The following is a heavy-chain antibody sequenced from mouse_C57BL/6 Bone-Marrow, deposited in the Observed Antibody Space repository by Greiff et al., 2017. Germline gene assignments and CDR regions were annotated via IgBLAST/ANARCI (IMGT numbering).Heavy chain of an antibody. CDR2: IHPTSGST. CDR1: GYTFTSYW. CDR3: ARSKRRIEPFAY. Sequence: VQLQQPGAELVKPGASVKLSCKASGYTFTSYWMHWVKQRPGQGLEWIGMIHPTSGSTNYNQKFKGKATLTVDKSSSTAYMQLSSLTSEDSAVYYCARSKRRIEPFAYWGQGTLVTVSA. J-gene: IGHJ3*01. V-gene: IGHV1-64*01.